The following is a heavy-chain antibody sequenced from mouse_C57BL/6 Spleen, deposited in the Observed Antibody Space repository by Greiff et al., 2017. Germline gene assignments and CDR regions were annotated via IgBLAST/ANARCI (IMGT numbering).Heavy chain of an antibody. J-gene: IGHJ4*01. D-gene: IGHD2-1*01. CDR2: SYPRSGNT. CDR1: GYTFTSYG. V-gene: IGHV1-81*01. Sequence: QVQLQQSGAELARPGASVKLSCTASGYTFTSYGISWVKQRTGQGLEWIGESYPRSGNTYYNEKFKGKATLTADKSSSTAYMELRSLTYEDSAVYFCARRGGNYHYYAMDYWGQGTSVTVSS. CDR3: ARRGGNYHYYAMDY.